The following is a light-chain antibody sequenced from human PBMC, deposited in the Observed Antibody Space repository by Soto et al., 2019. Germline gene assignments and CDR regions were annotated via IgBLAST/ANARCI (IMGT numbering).Light chain of an antibody. CDR1: QSVSSK. J-gene: IGKJ2*01. Sequence: EIVMTQSPATLSVYPGERATLSCRASQSVSSKLAWYQQKPGQAPRLLIYGASTRATGIPARVSGSGSGTEFTLTISSLQSEDFAVYYCQQYNNWPYTFGQGTKLEIK. CDR3: QQYNNWPYT. CDR2: GAS. V-gene: IGKV3-15*01.